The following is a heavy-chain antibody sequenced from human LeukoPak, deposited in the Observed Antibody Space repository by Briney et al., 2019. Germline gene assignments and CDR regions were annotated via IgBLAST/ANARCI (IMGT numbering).Heavy chain of an antibody. CDR2: IRYDGSAY. CDR1: GFTFSSYG. CDR3: ARDVWFGDYRWFDP. J-gene: IGHJ5*02. D-gene: IGHD3-10*01. V-gene: IGHV3-33*08. Sequence: GGSLRLSCSASGFTFSSYGMSWVRQPPGKGLEWVAVIRYDGSAYSYADSVKGRFTISRDNSKNTLYLQMSSLRAEDTAVYFCARDVWFGDYRWFDPWGQGTLVTVSS.